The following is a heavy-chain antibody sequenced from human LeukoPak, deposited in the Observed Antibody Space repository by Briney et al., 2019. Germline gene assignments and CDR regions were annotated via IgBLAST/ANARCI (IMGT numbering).Heavy chain of an antibody. J-gene: IGHJ4*02. CDR1: GGSFSGYY. D-gene: IGHD2-21*02. CDR3: ARGSLYCGGDCYGPDY. CDR2: INHSGST. V-gene: IGHV4-34*01. Sequence: PSETLSLTCAVCGGSFSGYYWSWIRQPPGKGLEWIGEINHSGSTNYNPSLKSRVTISVDTSKNQFSLKLSSVTAADTAVYYCARGSLYCGGDCYGPDYWGQGTLVTVSS.